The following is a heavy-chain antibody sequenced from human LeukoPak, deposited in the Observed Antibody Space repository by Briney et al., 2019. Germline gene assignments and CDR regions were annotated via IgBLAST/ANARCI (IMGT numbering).Heavy chain of an antibody. CDR2: MNPNSGNT. CDR1: GGTFSSYA. V-gene: IGHV1-8*02. D-gene: IGHD3-3*02. Sequence: ASVTVSCKASGGTFSSYAISWVRQAPGQGLEWMGWMNPNSGNTGYAQKFQGRVTMTRNTSISTAYMELSSLRSEDTAVYYCARWDVALASWGQGTLVTVSS. J-gene: IGHJ5*02. CDR3: ARWDVALAS.